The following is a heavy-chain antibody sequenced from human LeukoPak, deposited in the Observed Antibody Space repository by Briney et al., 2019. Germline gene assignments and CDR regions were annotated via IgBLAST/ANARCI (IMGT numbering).Heavy chain of an antibody. J-gene: IGHJ4*02. D-gene: IGHD3-9*01. CDR1: GYTFTDYG. Sequence: ASVKVSCKASGYTFTDYGISWVRQAPGQGLEWMGWISAYNGNTNYAQKLQGRVTMTTDTSTSTAYMELRSLRSDDTAVYYCARSLSDYDILTGYPHYFDYWGQGTLVTVSS. CDR3: ARSLSDYDILTGYPHYFDY. V-gene: IGHV1-18*01. CDR2: ISAYNGNT.